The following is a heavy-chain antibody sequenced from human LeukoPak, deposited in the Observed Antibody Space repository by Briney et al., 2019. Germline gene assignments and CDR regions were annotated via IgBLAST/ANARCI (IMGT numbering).Heavy chain of an antibody. V-gene: IGHV4-4*07. CDR3: ARESMYDYGDGNYFFYYLDV. D-gene: IGHD4-17*01. CDR1: TDSMTYIF. CDR2: IYSSGSA. J-gene: IGHJ6*03. Sequence: SETLSLTCNFSTDSMTYIFWSWIRQPAGKGLEWIGRIYSSGSAHYNPSLKSRVTMSVDTSKNQFSLNLSSVTAADTAVYYCARESMYDYGDGNYFFYYLDVWGQGTTVTVSS.